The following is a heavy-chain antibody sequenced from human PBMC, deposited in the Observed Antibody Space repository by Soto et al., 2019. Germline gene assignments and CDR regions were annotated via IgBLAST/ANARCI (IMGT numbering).Heavy chain of an antibody. CDR2: IKSKTDGGTT. D-gene: IGHD5-12*01. Sequence: EVQLVESGGGLVKPGGSLRLSCAASGFTFSNAWMSWVRQAPGKGLEWVGRIKSKTDGGTTDYAAPVKGRFTISRDDSKNTLYLQMNSLKTEDTAVYYCTTRYSGYGGGRVYFDYWGQGTLVTVSS. CDR3: TTRYSGYGGGRVYFDY. CDR1: GFTFSNAW. V-gene: IGHV3-15*01. J-gene: IGHJ4*02.